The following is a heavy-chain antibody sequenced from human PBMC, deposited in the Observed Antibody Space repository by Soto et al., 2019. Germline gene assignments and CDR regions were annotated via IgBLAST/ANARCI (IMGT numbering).Heavy chain of an antibody. Sequence: QVQLHESDPGLVKPSQTLSLTCTVSGGSISDDDYYWNWIRQSPGKGLEWIGHIYYNGNTYYNPSLKSRLTMSLDTSQNQFSLHLTSVIAADSALYFCARATTVTSSFFFYGLDIWGQGTTVTVSS. J-gene: IGHJ6*02. CDR3: ARATTVTSSFFFYGLDI. CDR2: IYYNGNT. CDR1: GGSISDDDYY. V-gene: IGHV4-30-4*01. D-gene: IGHD4-17*01.